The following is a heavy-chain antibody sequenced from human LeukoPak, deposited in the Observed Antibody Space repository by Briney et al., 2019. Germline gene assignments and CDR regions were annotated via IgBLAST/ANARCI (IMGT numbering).Heavy chain of an antibody. CDR3: ARDNDYYDSSGYYS. V-gene: IGHV1-69*13. D-gene: IGHD3-22*01. CDR2: IIPIFGTA. J-gene: IGHJ4*02. CDR1: GGTFSSYA. Sequence: ASVKVSCKASGGTFSSYAISWVRQAPGQGLEWMGGIIPIFGTANYAQKFQGRVTITADESTSTAYMELSSLRSEDTAVYYCARDNDYYDSSGYYSWGQGILVTVSS.